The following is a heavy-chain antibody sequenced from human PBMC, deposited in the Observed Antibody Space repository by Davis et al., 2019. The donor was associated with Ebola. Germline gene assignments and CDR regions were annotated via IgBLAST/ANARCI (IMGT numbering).Heavy chain of an antibody. Sequence: SETLSLTCSVSGHYLGTHYWSWIRQTPGKGLEWIGRIFGNGEYTKYSPSLKSRVTMSADSSKNQFSLKLSSVTGADTAVYYCVRVGPNPTADYWGQGTLVTVSS. CDR1: GHYLGTHY. V-gene: IGHV4-4*07. J-gene: IGHJ4*02. CDR3: VRVGPNPTADY. CDR2: IFGNGEYT.